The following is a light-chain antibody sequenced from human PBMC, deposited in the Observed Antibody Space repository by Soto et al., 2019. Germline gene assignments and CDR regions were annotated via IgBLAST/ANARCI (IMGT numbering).Light chain of an antibody. CDR3: AAWDDSLNAVV. J-gene: IGLJ2*01. CDR1: RSNIGSNT. V-gene: IGLV1-44*01. CDR2: DTH. Sequence: QSVLTQTPSASGTPGQRVTISCSGSRSNIGSNTVHWYQQFPGAAPKLLIYDTHQRPSGVPDRFSGSESGTSASLAISGLQSEDDADYYCAAWDDSLNAVVFGGGTKVTVL.